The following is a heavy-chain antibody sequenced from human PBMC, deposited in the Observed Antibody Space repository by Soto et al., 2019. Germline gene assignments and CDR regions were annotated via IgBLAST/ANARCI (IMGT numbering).Heavy chain of an antibody. J-gene: IGHJ4*02. CDR3: AKDLRDSSSPDY. CDR2: ISPSSSFL. V-gene: IGHV3-21*06. D-gene: IGHD6-13*01. Sequence: GGSLRLSCAASGFSFRSYYMNWVRQAPGRGLEWVSSISPSSSFLNYADSVKGRFTISRDNAKSSVNLQMNSLRGEDTAVYYCAKDLRDSSSPDYWGQGTLVTVSS. CDR1: GFSFRSYY.